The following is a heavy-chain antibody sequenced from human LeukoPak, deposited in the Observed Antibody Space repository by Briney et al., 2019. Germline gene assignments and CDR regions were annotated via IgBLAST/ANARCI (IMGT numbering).Heavy chain of an antibody. CDR3: ARGGYDFWSGYYAAFDY. CDR1: GGSISSYY. D-gene: IGHD3-3*01. V-gene: IGHV4-59*01. J-gene: IGHJ4*02. CDR2: IYYSGST. Sequence: SETLSLTCTVSGGSISSYYWSWIRQPPGKGLEWIGYIYYSGSTNYNPSLKSRVTISVDTSKNQFSLKLSSVTAADTAVYYCARGGYDFWSGYYAAFDYWGQGTLVTVSS.